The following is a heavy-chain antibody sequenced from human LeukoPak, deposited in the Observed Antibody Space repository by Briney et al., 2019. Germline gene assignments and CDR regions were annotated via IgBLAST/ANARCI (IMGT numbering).Heavy chain of an antibody. CDR2: IYSSGST. D-gene: IGHD6-19*01. Sequence: GGSLRLSCAGSGFTVSSNYMSWVRQAPGKGLEWVSVIYSSGSTYYADSVKGRFTIPRDSSKKTLYLQMNSLRAEDTAVYYCARGRGSGWPFDYWGQGTLVTVSS. J-gene: IGHJ4*02. CDR1: GFTVSSNY. V-gene: IGHV3-66*01. CDR3: ARGRGSGWPFDY.